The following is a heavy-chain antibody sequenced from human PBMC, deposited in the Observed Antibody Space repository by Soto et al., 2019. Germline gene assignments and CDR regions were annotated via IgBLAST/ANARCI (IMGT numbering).Heavy chain of an antibody. Sequence: PSETLSLTCAVSGGSISSGGYSWSWIRQPPGKGLEWIGYIYHSGSTYYNPSLKSRVTISVDRSKNQFSLKLSSVTAADTAVYYCARENGCSGGSCHNGMDVWGQGTTVTVSS. CDR2: IYHSGST. CDR3: ARENGCSGGSCHNGMDV. V-gene: IGHV4-30-2*01. D-gene: IGHD2-15*01. CDR1: GGSISSGGYS. J-gene: IGHJ6*02.